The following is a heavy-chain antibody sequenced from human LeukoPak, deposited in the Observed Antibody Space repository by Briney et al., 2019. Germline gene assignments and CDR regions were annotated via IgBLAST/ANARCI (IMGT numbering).Heavy chain of an antibody. V-gene: IGHV4-59*01. CDR2: IYYSGST. D-gene: IGHD3-10*01. Sequence: SETLSLTCTVSGGSISSYYWSWIRQPPGKGLEWIGYIYYSGSTNYNPSPKSRVTISVDTSKNQFSLRLSSVTAADTAVYYCVRGPYGSSISNWFDPWGQGLLVTVSS. J-gene: IGHJ5*02. CDR1: GGSISSYY. CDR3: VRGPYGSSISNWFDP.